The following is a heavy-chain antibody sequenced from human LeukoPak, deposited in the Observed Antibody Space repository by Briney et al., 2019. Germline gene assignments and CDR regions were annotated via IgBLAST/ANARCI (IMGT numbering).Heavy chain of an antibody. J-gene: IGHJ5*02. Sequence: TSETLSLTCTVSGYSISSGYYWGWIRQPPGKGLEWIGSIYHSGSTYYNPSLKSRVTISVDTSKNQFSLKLSSVTAADTAVYYCAREEVITMVRGVKNWFDPWGQGTLVTVSS. CDR1: GYSISSGYY. CDR2: IYHSGST. CDR3: AREEVITMVRGVKNWFDP. V-gene: IGHV4-38-2*02. D-gene: IGHD3-10*01.